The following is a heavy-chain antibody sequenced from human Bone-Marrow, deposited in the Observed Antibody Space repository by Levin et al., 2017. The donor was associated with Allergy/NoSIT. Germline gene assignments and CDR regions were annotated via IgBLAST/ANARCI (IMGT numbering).Heavy chain of an antibody. D-gene: IGHD5-12*01. Sequence: GGSLRLSCAASGFTFSDYYMSWIRQAPGKGLEWVSYISSSGSTIYYADSVKGRFTISRDNAKNSLYLQMNSLRAEDTAVYYCARAGWGWLLPRSYYYGMDVWGQGTTVTVSS. V-gene: IGHV3-11*01. CDR3: ARAGWGWLLPRSYYYGMDV. CDR2: ISSSGSTI. J-gene: IGHJ6*02. CDR1: GFTFSDYY.